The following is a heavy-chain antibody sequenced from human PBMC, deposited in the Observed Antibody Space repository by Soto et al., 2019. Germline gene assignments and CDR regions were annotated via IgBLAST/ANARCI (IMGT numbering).Heavy chain of an antibody. D-gene: IGHD3-3*01. J-gene: IGHJ6*02. Sequence: SQTLSLTCAVYGGSFSGYYWSWIRQPPGKGLEWIGEINHSGSTNYNPSLKSRVTISVDTSKNQFSLKLSSVTAAVTAVYYCARGRTIFGVVIGAPYYYYGMDVWAQGTTVTVSS. CDR1: GGSFSGYY. V-gene: IGHV4-34*01. CDR3: ARGRTIFGVVIGAPYYYYGMDV. CDR2: INHSGST.